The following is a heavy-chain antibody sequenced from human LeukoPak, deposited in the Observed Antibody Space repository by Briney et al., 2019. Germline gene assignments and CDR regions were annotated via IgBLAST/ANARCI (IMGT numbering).Heavy chain of an antibody. CDR2: IIPILGIA. CDR3: ATDRDGYMFYFDY. Sequence: SVKVSCKASGGTFSSYTISWVRQAPGQGLEWMGRIIPILGIANYAQKFQGRVTITADKSTSTAYMELSSLRSEDTAVYYCATDRDGYMFYFDYWGKGTTVTVSS. D-gene: IGHD5-24*01. V-gene: IGHV1-69*02. CDR1: GGTFSSYT. J-gene: IGHJ4*03.